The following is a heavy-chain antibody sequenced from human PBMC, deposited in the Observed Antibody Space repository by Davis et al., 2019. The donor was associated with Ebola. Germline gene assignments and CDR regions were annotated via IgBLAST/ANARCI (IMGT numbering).Heavy chain of an antibody. Sequence: ASVKVSCKASGYTFTSYYMHWVRQAPGQGLEWMGIINPSGGSTSYAQKFQGRVTMTRDTSTSTVYMELSSLRSEDTAVYYCARDLSVGLRAYSLDYYGMDVWGQGTTVTVS. CDR2: INPSGGST. D-gene: IGHD5-12*01. J-gene: IGHJ6*02. CDR3: ARDLSVGLRAYSLDYYGMDV. V-gene: IGHV1-46*01. CDR1: GYTFTSYY.